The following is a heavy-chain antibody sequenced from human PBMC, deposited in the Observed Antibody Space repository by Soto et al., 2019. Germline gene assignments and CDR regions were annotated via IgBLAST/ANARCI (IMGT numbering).Heavy chain of an antibody. CDR2: IYPGDSDT. D-gene: IGHD3-22*01. J-gene: IGHJ6*02. Sequence: LGESLKISCKGSGYSFTSYWIGWVRQMPGKGLEWMGIIYPGDSDTRYSPSFQGQVTISADKSISTAYLQWSSLKASDTAMYYCARLRGYYDSSGYSEAYYGMDVWGQGTTVTVSS. V-gene: IGHV5-51*01. CDR3: ARLRGYYDSSGYSEAYYGMDV. CDR1: GYSFTSYW.